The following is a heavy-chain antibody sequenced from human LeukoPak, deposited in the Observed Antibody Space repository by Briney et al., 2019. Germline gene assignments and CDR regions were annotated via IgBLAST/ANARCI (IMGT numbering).Heavy chain of an antibody. CDR1: GYTFTSYG. CDR3: ARRAMVRGVSYYYYYYMDV. CDR2: ISAYNGNT. V-gene: IGHV1-18*03. Sequence: GASVKVSCKASGYTFTSYGISWVRQAPGQGLEWMGWISAYNGNTNYAQKLQGRVTMTTDTSTSTAYMELRSLRSDDMAVYYCARRAMVRGVSYYYYYYMDVWGKGTTVTVSS. J-gene: IGHJ6*03. D-gene: IGHD3-10*01.